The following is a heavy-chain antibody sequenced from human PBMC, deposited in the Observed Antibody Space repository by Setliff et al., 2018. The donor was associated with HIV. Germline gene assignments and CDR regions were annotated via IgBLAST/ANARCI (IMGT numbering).Heavy chain of an antibody. Sequence: GASVKVSCKPSGYTFTSYGISWVRQAPGQGLEWMGWISAYNGNTNYAQKRQGRVTMTTDTSTSTAYMELRSLRSDDTAVYYCAIPSIAAAGMRAFDIWGQGTMVTVS. D-gene: IGHD6-13*01. CDR3: AIPSIAAAGMRAFDI. J-gene: IGHJ3*02. V-gene: IGHV1-18*01. CDR1: GYTFTSYG. CDR2: ISAYNGNT.